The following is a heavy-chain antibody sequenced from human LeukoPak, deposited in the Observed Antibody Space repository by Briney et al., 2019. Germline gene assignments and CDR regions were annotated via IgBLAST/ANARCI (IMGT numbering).Heavy chain of an antibody. CDR3: ARVKWGPDEVEDYFDY. Sequence: PSETLSLTCTVSGGSISSYYWSWIRQPAGKGLEWIGCIYTSGSTNCNPSLKSRVTMSVDTSKNQFSLKLSSVTAADTAVYYCARVKWGPDEVEDYFDYWGQGTLVTVSS. J-gene: IGHJ4*02. CDR1: GGSISSYY. V-gene: IGHV4-4*07. CDR2: IYTSGST. D-gene: IGHD7-27*01.